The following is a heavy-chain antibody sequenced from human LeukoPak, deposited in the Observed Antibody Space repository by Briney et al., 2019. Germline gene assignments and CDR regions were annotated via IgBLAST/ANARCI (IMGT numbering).Heavy chain of an antibody. CDR1: GYSFTNYW. CDR3: AIGGDSSTSCYRCFNY. D-gene: IGHD2-2*01. V-gene: IGHV5-51*01. Sequence: GESLKISCAGSGYSFTNYWIGWVRQMRGKGLEWMGVIYPDDSDTRYSPSFQGQVTISADKSIGTAYLQWSSLKASDTAMYYCAIGGDSSTSCYRCFNYWGQGTLVTVSS. CDR2: IYPDDSDT. J-gene: IGHJ4*02.